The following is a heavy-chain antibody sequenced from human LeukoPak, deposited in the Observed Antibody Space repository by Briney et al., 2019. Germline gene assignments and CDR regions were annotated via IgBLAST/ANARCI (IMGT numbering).Heavy chain of an antibody. J-gene: IGHJ6*03. CDR3: ARLAYDFWSGYYYYYYMDV. CDR2: IKQDGSEK. Sequence: GGSLRLSCAASGFTFSSYWMSWVRQAPGKGLEWVANIKQDGSEKYYVDSVKGRFTISRDNAKNSLYLQMNSLRAEDTAVYYCARLAYDFWSGYYYYYYMDVWGKGTTVTVSS. D-gene: IGHD3-3*01. V-gene: IGHV3-7*01. CDR1: GFTFSSYW.